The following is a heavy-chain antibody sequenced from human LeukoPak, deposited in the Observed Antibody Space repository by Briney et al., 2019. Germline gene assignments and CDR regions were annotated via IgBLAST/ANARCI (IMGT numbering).Heavy chain of an antibody. CDR1: GFTFSSYG. V-gene: IGHV3-30*02. CDR3: ARLRNYKSAWFDP. CDR2: IRYDGSNK. Sequence: PGGSLRLSCAASGFTFSSYGMHWVRQAPGKGLEWVAFIRYDGSNKYYADSVKGRFTISRDNSKNTLYLQMNSLRAEGTAVYYCARLRNYKSAWFDPWGQGTLVTVSS. D-gene: IGHD1-7*01. J-gene: IGHJ5*02.